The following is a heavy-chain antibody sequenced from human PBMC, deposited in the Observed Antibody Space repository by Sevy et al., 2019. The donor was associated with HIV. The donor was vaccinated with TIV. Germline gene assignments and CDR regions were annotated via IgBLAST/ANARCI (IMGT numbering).Heavy chain of an antibody. J-gene: IGHJ6*02. CDR2: ISSSSNYI. CDR1: GFTFSSYN. CDR3: AGVVAYCSGGSCFPGYYYGMDV. D-gene: IGHD2-15*01. V-gene: IGHV3-21*01. Sequence: GGSLRLSCAASGFTFSSYNMNWVRQAPGKGLEWVSSISSSSNYIYYADSMKGRFTISRDNAKNSLYLQMNSLRAEDTAGYYCAGVVAYCSGGSCFPGYYYGMDVWGQGTTVTVSS.